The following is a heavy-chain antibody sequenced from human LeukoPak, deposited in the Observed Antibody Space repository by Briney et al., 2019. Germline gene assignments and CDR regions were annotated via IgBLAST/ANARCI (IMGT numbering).Heavy chain of an antibody. CDR2: IYTSGST. V-gene: IGHV4-61*02. CDR1: GGSISSGSYY. J-gene: IGHJ4*02. Sequence: SETLSLTCTVSGGSISSGSYYWSWIRQPAGKGLEWIGRIYTSGSTNYNPSLKSRVTISVDTSKNQFSLKLSSVTAGDTAVYYCARRPSWSGYYRPKNEYYFDYWGQGTLVTVSS. D-gene: IGHD3-3*01. CDR3: ARRPSWSGYYRPKNEYYFDY.